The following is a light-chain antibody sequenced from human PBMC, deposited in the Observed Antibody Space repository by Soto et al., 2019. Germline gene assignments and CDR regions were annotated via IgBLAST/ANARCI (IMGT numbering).Light chain of an antibody. CDR1: SGHSSYA. V-gene: IGLV4-69*01. Sequence: QAVVTQSPSASASLGASVKLTCTLSSGHSSYAIAWHQQQPEKGPRYLMKLNSDGSHYKGDGIPDRFSASSSGAERYLTISSLQSEDEADYYCQTWGTGIVVFGGGTKLTVL. J-gene: IGLJ2*01. CDR3: QTWGTGIVV. CDR2: LNSDGSH.